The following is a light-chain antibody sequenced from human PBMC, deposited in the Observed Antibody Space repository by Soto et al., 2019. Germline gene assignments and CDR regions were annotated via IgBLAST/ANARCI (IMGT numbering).Light chain of an antibody. CDR2: NIE. Sequence: QAVVTQEASLSVSPGGTVTLTCGLNSGSVSTSHYPSWYQQTPGQPPRTLILNIESRPSGVPERFSGTIIGRRAALTITGAQSEDESDYYCMLSVGTGVWVFGGGTKLT. J-gene: IGLJ3*02. CDR3: MLSVGTGVWV. V-gene: IGLV8-61*01. CDR1: SGSVSTSHY.